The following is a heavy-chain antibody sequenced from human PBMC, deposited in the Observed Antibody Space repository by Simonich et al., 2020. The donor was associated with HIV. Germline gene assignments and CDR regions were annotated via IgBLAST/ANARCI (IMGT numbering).Heavy chain of an antibody. V-gene: IGHV4-34*01. D-gene: IGHD1-1*01. Sequence: QVQLQQWGAGLLKPSETLSLTCAVYGGSFSGYFWGWIRQPPGKGLEWIGEINHSGSTTYNASLKRRVTISVDSSKNQFSLKLSSVTAADAAVYYCARGSNPKERDHDSFDIWGQGTMVTVSS. CDR1: GGSFSGYF. CDR2: INHSGST. J-gene: IGHJ3*02. CDR3: ARGSNPKERDHDSFDI.